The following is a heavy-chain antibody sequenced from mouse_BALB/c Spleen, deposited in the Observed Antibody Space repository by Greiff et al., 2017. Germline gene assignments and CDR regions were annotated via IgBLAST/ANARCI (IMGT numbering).Heavy chain of an antibody. CDR3: ARLDYGKRYFDV. J-gene: IGHJ1*01. V-gene: IGHV1-87*01. D-gene: IGHD2-1*01. CDR1: GYTFTSYW. Sequence: VQLQQSGAELARPGASVKLSCKASGYTFTSYWMQWVKQRPGQGLEWIGAIYPGDGDTRYTQKFKGKAPLTADKSSSTAYMQLSSLASEDSAVYYCARLDYGKRYFDVWGAGTTATVSS. CDR2: IYPGDGDT.